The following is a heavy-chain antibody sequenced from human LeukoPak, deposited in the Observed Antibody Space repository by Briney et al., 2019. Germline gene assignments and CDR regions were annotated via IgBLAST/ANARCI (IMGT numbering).Heavy chain of an antibody. CDR1: GFPLSTYA. J-gene: IGHJ4*02. D-gene: IGHD4-17*01. CDR2: IDNSGTVT. V-gene: IGHV3-23*05. CDR3: ATTSTVTANFDN. Sequence: PGGSLRLSFSASGFPLSTYAMSWVRQAPGKGLEWVSAIDNSGTVTYYADSVRGRFTISRDNFKNTLSLQMNSLRAEDTAVYHCATTSTVTANFDNWGQGTLVTVSS.